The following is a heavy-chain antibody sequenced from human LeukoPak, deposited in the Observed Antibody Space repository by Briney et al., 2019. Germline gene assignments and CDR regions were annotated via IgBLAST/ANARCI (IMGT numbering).Heavy chain of an antibody. V-gene: IGHV3-23*01. Sequence: GESLSLSCAASGFTFSSYAMSWVRQPPGKGLEWVSTIIGNGNRAYYPASVKGRFTISRDNFTNTLFLQMNSLRAEATAVYYCAKLGSHYYDASGYPRNWGQGTLVTVSS. CDR2: IIGNGNRA. D-gene: IGHD3-22*01. CDR3: AKLGSHYYDASGYPRN. J-gene: IGHJ4*02. CDR1: GFTFSSYA.